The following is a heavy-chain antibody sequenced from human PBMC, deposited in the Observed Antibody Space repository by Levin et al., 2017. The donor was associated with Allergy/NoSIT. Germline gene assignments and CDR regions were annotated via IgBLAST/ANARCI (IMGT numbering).Heavy chain of an antibody. D-gene: IGHD3-3*01. CDR3: ARVPPYYDFGVAFDP. CDR2: ISAYNGNT. Sequence: GESLKISCKASGYTFTSYGISWVRQAPGQGLEWMGWISAYNGNTNYAQKLQGRVTMTTDTSTSTAYMELRSLRSDDTAVYYCARVPPYYDFGVAFDPWGQGTLVTVSS. V-gene: IGHV1-18*01. CDR1: GYTFTSYG. J-gene: IGHJ5*02.